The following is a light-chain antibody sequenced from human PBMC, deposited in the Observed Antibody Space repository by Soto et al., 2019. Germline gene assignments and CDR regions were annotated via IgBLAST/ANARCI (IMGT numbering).Light chain of an antibody. V-gene: IGLV2-14*01. J-gene: IGLJ1*01. CDR3: ISYTGSSTSYV. CDR2: EVS. CDR1: SSDVGSYDH. Sequence: QSVLTQPASVSGSPGQSITISCSGTSSDVGSYDHVAWYQQFPCKTPKLMIYEVSNRPSGVSSRFSGSKSGNTASLTISGLQAEDEADYYCISYTGSSTSYVFGSGTKATVL.